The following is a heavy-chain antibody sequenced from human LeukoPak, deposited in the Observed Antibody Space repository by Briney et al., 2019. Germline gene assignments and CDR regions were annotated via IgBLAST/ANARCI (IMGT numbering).Heavy chain of an antibody. J-gene: IGHJ4*02. CDR1: GFTFSSYW. CDR2: IKQDGSEK. V-gene: IGHV3-7*01. Sequence: GGSLRLSCAASGFTFSSYWMSWVRQAPGKGVEGVANIKQDGSEKYYVDSVKGRFTISRDNAKTSLYLKMNSLRAEDTAVYYCAREPLRYCSSCEGYFDYWGQGTLVTVSS. CDR3: AREPLRYCSSCEGYFDY. D-gene: IGHD2-2*01.